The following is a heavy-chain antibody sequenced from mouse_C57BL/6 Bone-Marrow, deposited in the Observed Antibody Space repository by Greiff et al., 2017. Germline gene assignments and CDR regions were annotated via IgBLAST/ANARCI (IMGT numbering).Heavy chain of an antibody. D-gene: IGHD2-2*01. Sequence: VQLQQSGAELVRPGTSVKVSCKASGYAFTNYLIAWVKQRPGQGLEWIGVINPGSGGTNYNEKFKGKATLTADKSSSTAYMQLSSLTSEDSAVYFCARRGYDGAWFAYWGQGTLVTVAA. CDR2: INPGSGGT. V-gene: IGHV1-54*01. J-gene: IGHJ3*01. CDR3: ARRGYDGAWFAY. CDR1: GYAFTNYL.